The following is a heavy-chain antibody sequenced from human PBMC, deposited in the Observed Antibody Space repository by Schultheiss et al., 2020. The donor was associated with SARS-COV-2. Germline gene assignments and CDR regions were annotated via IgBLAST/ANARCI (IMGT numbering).Heavy chain of an antibody. J-gene: IGHJ4*02. Sequence: GGSLRLSCAASGFTFSSYSMNWVRQAPGKGLEWVSSISSSSSYIYYADSVKGRFTISRDNAKNSLYLQMNSLRAEDTAVYYCARDPSLGWLRLGLDYWGQGTLVTVSS. CDR2: ISSSSSYI. CDR1: GFTFSSYS. V-gene: IGHV3-21*01. CDR3: ARDPSLGWLRLGLDY. D-gene: IGHD5-12*01.